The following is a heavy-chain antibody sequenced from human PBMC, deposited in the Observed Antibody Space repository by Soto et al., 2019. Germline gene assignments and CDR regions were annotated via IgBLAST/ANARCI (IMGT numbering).Heavy chain of an antibody. CDR2: ISYDGSNK. D-gene: IGHD3-3*02. CDR3: AREGHVEASLATHFSF. CDR1: GFTFSSYA. Sequence: QVQLVESGGGVVQPGRSLRLSCAASGFTFSSYAMHWVRQAPGKGLEWVAVISYDGSNKYYADSVKGRFTISRDNSKNTRYLQMNSLRAEDTAVDYCAREGHVEASLATHFSFWGQGTMVTVSS. V-gene: IGHV3-30-3*01. J-gene: IGHJ4*02.